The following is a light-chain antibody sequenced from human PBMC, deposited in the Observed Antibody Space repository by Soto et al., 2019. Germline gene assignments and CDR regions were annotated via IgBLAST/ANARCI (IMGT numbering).Light chain of an antibody. Sequence: QSVLTQPPSASGTPGQRVTISCSGSSSNIGSNTVNWYQQLPGTAPKLLIYSNNQRPSGVPDRFSGSKSGTSASLAISGLQSDDEADYYCAAWDDSLNGVVFGGATNLTVL. CDR1: SSNIGSNT. J-gene: IGLJ2*01. CDR2: SNN. V-gene: IGLV1-44*01. CDR3: AAWDDSLNGVV.